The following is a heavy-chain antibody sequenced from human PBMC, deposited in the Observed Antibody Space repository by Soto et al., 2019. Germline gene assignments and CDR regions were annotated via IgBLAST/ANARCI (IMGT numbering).Heavy chain of an antibody. V-gene: IGHV6-1*01. CDR2: TYYRCKWYN. CDR1: GTSVSSNSAA. Sequence: SQTLSLTCAISGTSVSSNSAAWNCIRQSPSRGLEWLGRTYYRCKWYNYYSVSVKSRITINQDTSKNQFSLQLNSVTPEDTAVYYCAKEDYHYGMDVWGQGTTVTVSS. J-gene: IGHJ6*01. CDR3: AKEDYHYGMDV.